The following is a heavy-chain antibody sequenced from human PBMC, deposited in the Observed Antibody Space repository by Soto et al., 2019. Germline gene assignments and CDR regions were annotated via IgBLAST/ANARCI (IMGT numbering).Heavy chain of an antibody. V-gene: IGHV4-4*07. CDR3: ARYSSNWFQTEGMDV. CDR1: GDSISSVNW. CDR2: IDTSGNT. Sequence: SETLSLTCAVSGDSISSVNWWSWIRQPAGKGLEWIGRIDTSGNTNYNPSLKSRVTMSVDTSKKQFSLKLTSVTAADTAVYYCARYSSNWFQTEGMDVWGQGTTVTVSS. D-gene: IGHD6-13*01. J-gene: IGHJ6*02.